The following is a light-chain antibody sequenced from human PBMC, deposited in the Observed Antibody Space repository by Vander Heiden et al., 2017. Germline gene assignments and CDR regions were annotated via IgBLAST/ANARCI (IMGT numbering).Light chain of an antibody. J-gene: IGKJ1*01. Sequence: IVMTQSPGTLSVSPGESATLSCRASQSVSSNVAWYQQKPGQAPRLLMYGASTRATGIPARFSGRGSGTEFTLTISSLQSEDFAVYYCQEYNNWPPWTFGQGTKVEIK. CDR2: GAS. V-gene: IGKV3-15*01. CDR1: QSVSSN. CDR3: QEYNNWPPWT.